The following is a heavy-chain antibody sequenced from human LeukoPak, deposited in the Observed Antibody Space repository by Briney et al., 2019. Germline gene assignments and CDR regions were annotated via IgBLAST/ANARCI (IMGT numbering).Heavy chain of an antibody. D-gene: IGHD3-22*01. CDR1: GYTLTAYY. J-gene: IGHJ5*02. Sequence: GASVKVSCKASGYTLTAYYMHWVRQAPGQGLEWMGWINPSSGGTNYAQKFQGRVTMTRDTSISTAYMELSSLRSEDMAVYYCARGGGNYYDSSGYGNWLDPWGQGTLVTVSS. V-gene: IGHV1-2*02. CDR2: INPSSGGT. CDR3: ARGGGNYYDSSGYGNWLDP.